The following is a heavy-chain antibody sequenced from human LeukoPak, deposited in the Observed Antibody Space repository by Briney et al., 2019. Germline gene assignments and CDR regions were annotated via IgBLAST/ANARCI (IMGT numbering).Heavy chain of an antibody. CDR3: ARSTPSDFYFDY. V-gene: IGHV3-48*03. CDR1: GFIFSSSE. CDR2: ISGRDTI. J-gene: IGHJ4*02. Sequence: GGSLRLSCAASGFIFSSSEMNWVRQPSGKGLEWVSYISGRDTIYYADPVEGRFTISRDNAKNSLYLQMNNLRAEDTAVYYCARSTPSDFYFDYWGQGALVTVSS. D-gene: IGHD2-2*01.